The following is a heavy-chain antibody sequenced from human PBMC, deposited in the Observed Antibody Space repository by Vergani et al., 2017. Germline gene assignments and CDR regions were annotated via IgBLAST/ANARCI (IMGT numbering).Heavy chain of an antibody. CDR3: ARTAIMYYYDSSGYPVDY. V-gene: IGHV4-39*01. Sequence: QLQLQESGPGLVKPSETLSLTCTVSGGSISSSSYYWGWIRQPPGKGLEWIGSIYYSGSTYYNPSLKSRVTISVDTSKNQFSLKLGSVTAADTAVYYCARTAIMYYYDSSGYPVDYWGQGTLVTVSS. J-gene: IGHJ4*02. D-gene: IGHD3-22*01. CDR2: IYYSGST. CDR1: GGSISSSSYY.